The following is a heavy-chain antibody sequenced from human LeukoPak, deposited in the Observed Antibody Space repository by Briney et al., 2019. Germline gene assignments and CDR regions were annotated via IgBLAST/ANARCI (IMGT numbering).Heavy chain of an antibody. D-gene: IGHD2-15*01. V-gene: IGHV4-38-2*01. CDR1: GYSLSSGYY. CDR3: ARLRIGGSGRIDY. J-gene: IGHJ4*02. Sequence: SETLSLTCAVSGYSLSSGYYWGWIRQPPGKGLEWIGSIYYSGSTYYNPSLKSRVTISVDTSKNQFSLKLSSVTAADTAVYYCARLRIGGSGRIDYWGQGTLVTVSS. CDR2: IYYSGST.